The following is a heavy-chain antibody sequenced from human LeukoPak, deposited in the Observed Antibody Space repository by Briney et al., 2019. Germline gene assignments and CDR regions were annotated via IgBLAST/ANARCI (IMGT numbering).Heavy chain of an antibody. CDR2: VDPEDGET. V-gene: IGHV1-69-2*01. J-gene: IGHJ3*02. D-gene: IGHD1-26*01. CDR3: ARETTKGATTPGDAFDI. CDR1: GYTFTDYY. Sequence: ASVKISCKVSGYTFTDYYMHWVQRAPGKGLEWMGLVDPEDGETIYAEKFQGRVTITTDESTSTAYMELSSLRSEDTAVYYCARETTKGATTPGDAFDIWGQGTMVTVSS.